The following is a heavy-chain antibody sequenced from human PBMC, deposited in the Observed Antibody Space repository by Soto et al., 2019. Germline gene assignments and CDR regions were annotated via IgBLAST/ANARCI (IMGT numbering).Heavy chain of an antibody. V-gene: IGHV4-59*08. J-gene: IGHJ6*03. CDR2: IYYTGST. CDR1: GGSISSHY. Sequence: SETLSLTCNVSGGSISSHYWSWIRQPPGKGLEWIGYIYYTGSTNYNPSLKSRVSISVDTSNNQFSLRLRSVTAADTAVYYCAKPDNYFFDMDVWGKGTTVTVSS. CDR3: AKPDNYFFDMDV.